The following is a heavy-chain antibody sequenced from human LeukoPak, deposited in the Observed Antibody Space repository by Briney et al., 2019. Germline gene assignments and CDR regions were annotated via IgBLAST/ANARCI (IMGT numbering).Heavy chain of an antibody. D-gene: IGHD3-3*01. V-gene: IGHV4-4*07. CDR3: ARDRFGDLNYFDY. CDR1: GGSISSYF. J-gene: IGHJ4*02. CDR2: IYTSGST. Sequence: PSETLSLTCTVSGGSISSYFWSWIRQPAGKGLKWIGRIYTSGSTNYNPSLNSRVTISADKSTNQFSLKLSSVTAADTAVYYSARDRFGDLNYFDYWGQGTLVTVSS.